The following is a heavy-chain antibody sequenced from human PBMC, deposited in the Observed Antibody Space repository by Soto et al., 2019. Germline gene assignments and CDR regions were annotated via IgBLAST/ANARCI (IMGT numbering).Heavy chain of an antibody. CDR2: INHSGST. V-gene: IGHV4-34*01. CDR3: ARGRYIWGSYRSDY. J-gene: IGHJ4*02. Sequence: SETLSLTCAFYGGSFSGYYWSWIRQPPGKGLEWIGEINHSGSTNYNPSLKSRVTISVDTSKNQFSLKLSSVTAADTAVYYCARGRYIWGSYRSDYWGQGTLVTVSS. D-gene: IGHD3-16*02. CDR1: GGSFSGYY.